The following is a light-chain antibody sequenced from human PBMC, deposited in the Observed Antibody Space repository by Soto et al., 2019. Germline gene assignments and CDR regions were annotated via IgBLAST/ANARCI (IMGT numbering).Light chain of an antibody. J-gene: IGLJ2*01. CDR3: SSYAGSNNFLV. CDR2: EGN. V-gene: IGLV2-8*01. Sequence: QSVLTQPASISGSPGQSITISCTGTGSAVGTYNLVSWYQQHPGKAPNLIIYEGNKRPSGVPDRFSGSKSGNTASLTVSGLQAEDEADYYCSSYAGSNNFLVFGGGTKVTVL. CDR1: GSAVGTYNL.